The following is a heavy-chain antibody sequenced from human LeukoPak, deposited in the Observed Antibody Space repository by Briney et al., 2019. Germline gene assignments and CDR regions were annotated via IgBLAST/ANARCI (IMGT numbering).Heavy chain of an antibody. CDR2: ISGSGGST. CDR3: AKDRSLGGYSYGYFDY. V-gene: IGHV3-23*01. Sequence: GGSLRLSCAASGFTFSSYAMSWVRQAPGKGLEWVSAISGSGGSTYYADSVKGRFTISRDNSKNTLYLQMNSLRAEDTAVYYCAKDRSLGGYSYGYFDYWGQGTLATVSS. J-gene: IGHJ4*02. CDR1: GFTFSSYA. D-gene: IGHD5-18*01.